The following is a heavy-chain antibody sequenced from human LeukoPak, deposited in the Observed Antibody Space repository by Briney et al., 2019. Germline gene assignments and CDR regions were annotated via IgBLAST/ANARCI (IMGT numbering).Heavy chain of an antibody. D-gene: IGHD4-23*01. CDR1: GGSISGYY. J-gene: IGHJ2*01. Sequence: SETLSLTCTVSGGSISGYYYNWIRQPPGKGLEWIGYIYYSGSTNYNPSLKSRDTISLDTSKNQFSLKLSSVTTADTAVYYCARSVVTLYWYFDLWGRGTLVTVSS. CDR3: ARSVVTLYWYFDL. CDR2: IYYSGST. V-gene: IGHV4-59*01.